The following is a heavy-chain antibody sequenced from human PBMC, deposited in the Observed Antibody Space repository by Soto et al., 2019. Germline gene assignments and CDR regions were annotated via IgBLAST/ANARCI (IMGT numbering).Heavy chain of an antibody. V-gene: IGHV3-23*01. CDR2: ISGSGGST. CDR3: AKALRYFDWSDPFDY. D-gene: IGHD3-9*01. J-gene: IGHJ4*02. CDR1: GFAFGNYW. Sequence: GGSLRLSCAASGFAFGNYWMSWVRQAPGKGLEWVSAISGSGGSTYYADSVKGRFTISRDNSKNTLYLQMNSLRAEDTAVYYCAKALRYFDWSDPFDYWGQGTLVTVSS.